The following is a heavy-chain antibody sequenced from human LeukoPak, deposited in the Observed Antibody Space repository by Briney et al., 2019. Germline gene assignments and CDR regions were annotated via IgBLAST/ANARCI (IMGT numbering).Heavy chain of an antibody. CDR1: GFTVSSNY. J-gene: IGHJ4*02. CDR2: ISGSGGST. D-gene: IGHD6-19*01. V-gene: IGHV3-23*01. Sequence: PGGSLRLSCAASGFTVSSNYMSWVRQAPGKGLEWVSAISGSGGSTYYADSVKGRFTISRDNSKNTLYLQMNSLRAEDTAVYYCAKSFKAGTGRRTDYDYWGQGTLVTVSS. CDR3: AKSFKAGTGRRTDYDY.